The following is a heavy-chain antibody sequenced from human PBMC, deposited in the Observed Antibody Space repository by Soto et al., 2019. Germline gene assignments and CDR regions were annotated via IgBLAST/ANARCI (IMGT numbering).Heavy chain of an antibody. CDR3: AREINYSRYPRVIDF. V-gene: IGHV3-11*01. Sequence: QVQLAESGGGLVKPGGSLRLSCAASGFTFDNYYMSWIRQAPGKGLEWISYIISNDGTTYYADSLKGRFTISRDNAKNSRYLQMNSLRAEDTAVYYCAREINYSRYPRVIDFWGQGTLVTVSS. CDR2: IISNDGTT. CDR1: GFTFDNYY. J-gene: IGHJ4*02. D-gene: IGHD1-7*01.